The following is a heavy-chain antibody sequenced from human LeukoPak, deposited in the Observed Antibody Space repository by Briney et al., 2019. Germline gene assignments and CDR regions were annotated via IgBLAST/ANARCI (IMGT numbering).Heavy chain of an antibody. D-gene: IGHD4-23*01. Sequence: VASVKVSCKASGYTFTSYYMHWVRQAPGQGLEWMGIINPSGGSTSYAQKFQGRVTMTRDMSTSTVYMELSSLRSEDTAVYYCARDTISSNYGGNPETYYYYYMDVWGKGTTVTVS. CDR3: ARDTISSNYGGNPETYYYYYMDV. CDR1: GYTFTSYY. J-gene: IGHJ6*03. V-gene: IGHV1-46*01. CDR2: INPSGGST.